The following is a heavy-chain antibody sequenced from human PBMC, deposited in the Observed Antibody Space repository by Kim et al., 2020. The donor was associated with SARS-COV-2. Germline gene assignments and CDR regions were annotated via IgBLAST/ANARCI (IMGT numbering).Heavy chain of an antibody. D-gene: IGHD4-4*01. V-gene: IGHV3-30*04. CDR3: ARSTGVVWF. J-gene: IGHJ5*01. Sequence: GGSLRLSCEASGFNFNNFGMHWVRQAPGKGLEWVAVISYEGSKKYYIDSVKVRFTIPRDNSKNTLYRQINSLRAEDTAVSYCARSTGVVWF. CDR1: GFNFNNFG. CDR2: ISYEGSKK.